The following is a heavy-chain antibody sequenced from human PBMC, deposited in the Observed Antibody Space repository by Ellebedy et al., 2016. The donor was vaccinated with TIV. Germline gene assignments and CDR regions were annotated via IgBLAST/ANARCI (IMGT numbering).Heavy chain of an antibody. Sequence: AASVKVSCKASGYTFTGYYLHWVRQAPGHRLEWMGGIIPFLRTANYAQKFQGRLIIAADESTSTAYMELSTLRSEDTALYFCAHLEGSGTFDYWGQGTLVTVSS. CDR3: AHLEGSGTFDY. V-gene: IGHV1-69*13. D-gene: IGHD3-10*01. CDR2: IIPFLRTA. CDR1: GYTFTGYY. J-gene: IGHJ4*02.